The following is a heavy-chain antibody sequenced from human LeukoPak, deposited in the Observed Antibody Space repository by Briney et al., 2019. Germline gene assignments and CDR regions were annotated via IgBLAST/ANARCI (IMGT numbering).Heavy chain of an antibody. D-gene: IGHD1-7*01. V-gene: IGHV1-2*06. CDR1: GYTFTGYY. CDR2: INPNSGGT. CDR3: AREFKRYNWNYGWVLL. J-gene: IGHJ4*02. Sequence: ASVKVSCKACGYTFTGYYMHWVRQAPGQGLEWVGRINPNSGGTNYAQKFQGRVTMTRDTSISTAYMELSRLRSDDTAVYYCAREFKRYNWNYGWVLLWGQGTLVTVS.